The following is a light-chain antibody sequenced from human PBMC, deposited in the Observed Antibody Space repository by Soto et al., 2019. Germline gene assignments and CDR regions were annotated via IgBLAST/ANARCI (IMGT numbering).Light chain of an antibody. J-gene: IGKJ2*01. Sequence: EIVLTQSPGILSLSPGERATLSCRASQSATSSYLAWYQQKPGQAPRLLIYGASSKATGIPDRFSGGGSWRDFTLTISRLEPEDFAVYYCHQYGSTPYTFGQGTELEIK. CDR1: QSATSSY. V-gene: IGKV3-20*01. CDR3: HQYGSTPYT. CDR2: GAS.